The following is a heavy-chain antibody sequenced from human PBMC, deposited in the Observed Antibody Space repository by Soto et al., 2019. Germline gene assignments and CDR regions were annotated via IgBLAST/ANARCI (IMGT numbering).Heavy chain of an antibody. CDR2: IIPIFGTA. CDR3: ARLTATVTEINGDY. D-gene: IGHD4-17*01. Sequence: EASVKVSCKASGGTFSSYAISWVRQAPGQGLEWMGGIIPIFGTANYAQKFQGRVTITADESTSTVYMELSSLRSEDTAVYYCARLTATVTEINGDYWAQGSLVTVPS. V-gene: IGHV1-69*13. CDR1: GGTFSSYA. J-gene: IGHJ4*02.